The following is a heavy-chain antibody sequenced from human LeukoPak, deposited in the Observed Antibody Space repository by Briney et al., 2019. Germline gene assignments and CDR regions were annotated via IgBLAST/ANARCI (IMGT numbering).Heavy chain of an antibody. D-gene: IGHD2-21*01. J-gene: IGHJ4*02. V-gene: IGHV3-15*07. CDR2: IKPKTDGETT. CDR1: GFTFNNFA. CDR3: ITPLPYSAQ. Sequence: GTSLRLSCAASGFTFNNFAMHWVRQAPGKGLEWVGRIKPKTDGETTEYAAPVKGRFSISRDDSKNMLYLQMNSLKTEDTAVYYCITPLPYSAQGGQGTLVTVSS.